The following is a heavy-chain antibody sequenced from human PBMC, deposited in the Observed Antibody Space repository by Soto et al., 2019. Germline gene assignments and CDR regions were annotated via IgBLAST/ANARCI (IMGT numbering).Heavy chain of an antibody. CDR2: ISYDGSNK. CDR3: AKDTEPYRSSPYYYGMDV. D-gene: IGHD6-6*01. J-gene: IGHJ6*02. CDR1: GFTFSSYG. V-gene: IGHV3-30*18. Sequence: QVQLVESGGGVVQPGRSLRLSCVASGFTFSSYGMHWVRQAPGKGLEWVAVISYDGSNKYYADSVKGRFTISRDNSKNTLYLQFNSLRAEDTAVFYCAKDTEPYRSSPYYYGMDVWGQGTTVTVSS.